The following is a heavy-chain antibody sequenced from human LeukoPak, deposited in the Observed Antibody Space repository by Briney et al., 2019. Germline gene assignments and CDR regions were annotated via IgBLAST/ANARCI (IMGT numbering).Heavy chain of an antibody. CDR1: GGTFSSYA. J-gene: IGHJ3*02. Sequence: SVKVSCKASGGTFSSYAISWVPQAPGQGLEWIGRIIPIFGTANYAQKFQGRVTITTDESTSTAYMELSSLRSEDAAVYYCARIATVKGGDAFDIWGQGTMVTVSS. V-gene: IGHV1-69*05. CDR2: IIPIFGTA. D-gene: IGHD4-17*01. CDR3: ARIATVKGGDAFDI.